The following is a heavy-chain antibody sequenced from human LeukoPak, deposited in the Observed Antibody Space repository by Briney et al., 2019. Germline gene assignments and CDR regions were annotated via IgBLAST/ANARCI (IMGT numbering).Heavy chain of an antibody. CDR1: GGSISSSSYY. V-gene: IGHV4-39*01. CDR2: IYYSGNT. CDR3: ARRTSRYYMDV. Sequence: SETLSLTCTVSGGSISSSSYYWGWIRQPPGKGLEWIGRIYYSGNTYYNPSLKSRVTIAVDTSKNQFPLKLSSVTAADTAVYYCARRTSRYYMDVWGKGTTVTVSS. D-gene: IGHD2-2*01. J-gene: IGHJ6*03.